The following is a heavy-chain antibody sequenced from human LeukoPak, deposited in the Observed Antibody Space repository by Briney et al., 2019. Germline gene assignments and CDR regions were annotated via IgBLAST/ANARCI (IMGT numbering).Heavy chain of an antibody. CDR1: GFTFNNYG. CDR2: VSFDGSQK. V-gene: IGHV3-30*18. Sequence: PGGSLRLSCAASGFTFNNYGMHWVRQAPGKGLEWVAVVSFDGSQKYEADSVRGRFTISRDKSNNTLYLQMDSPRAEDTAVYYCAKREGPNNGPIDSWGQGTLVTVSS. J-gene: IGHJ4*02. CDR3: AKREGPNNGPIDS. D-gene: IGHD5-24*01.